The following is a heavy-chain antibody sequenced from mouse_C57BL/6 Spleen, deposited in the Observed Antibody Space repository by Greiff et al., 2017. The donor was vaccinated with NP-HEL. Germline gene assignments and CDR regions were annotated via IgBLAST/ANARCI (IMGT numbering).Heavy chain of an antibody. V-gene: IGHV1-50*01. J-gene: IGHJ3*01. D-gene: IGHD2-4*01. CDR1: GYTFTSYW. CDR2: IDPSDSYT. Sequence: QVQLQQPGAELVKPGASVKLSCKASGYTFTSYWMQWVKQRPGQGLEWIGEIDPSDSYTNYNQKFKGKATLTVDTSSSTAYMQLSSLTSEDSAVYYCARKAYYDYDGFAYWGQGTLVTVSA. CDR3: ARKAYYDYDGFAY.